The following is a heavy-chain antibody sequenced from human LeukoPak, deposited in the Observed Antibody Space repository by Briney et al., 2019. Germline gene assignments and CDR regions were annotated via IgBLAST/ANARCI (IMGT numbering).Heavy chain of an antibody. D-gene: IGHD3-10*01. CDR3: ARASYYYGNDAFDI. J-gene: IGHJ3*02. CDR1: GGSISSSSYY. CDR2: IYYSGST. V-gene: IGHV4-39*07. Sequence: SETLSLTCTVSGGSISSSSYYWGWIRQPPGKGLEWIGSIYYSGSTYYNPSLKSRVTISVDTSKNQFSLKLSSVTAADTAVYYCARASYYYGNDAFDIWGQGTMVTVSS.